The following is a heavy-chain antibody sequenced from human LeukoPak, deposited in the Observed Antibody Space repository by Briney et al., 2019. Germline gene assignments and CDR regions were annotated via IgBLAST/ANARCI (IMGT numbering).Heavy chain of an antibody. Sequence: SETLSVTCAAYGGSFSGYYWSWIRQPPGKGLEWIGEINHSGSTNYNPSLKSRVTISVDTSKNQFSLKLSSVTAADTAVYYCARALGYCSGGSCYAHPWGQGTLVTVSS. D-gene: IGHD2-15*01. CDR2: INHSGST. CDR3: ARALGYCSGGSCYAHP. CDR1: GGSFSGYY. V-gene: IGHV4-34*01. J-gene: IGHJ5*02.